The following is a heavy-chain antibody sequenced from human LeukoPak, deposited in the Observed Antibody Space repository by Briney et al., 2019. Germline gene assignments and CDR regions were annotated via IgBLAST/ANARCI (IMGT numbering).Heavy chain of an antibody. D-gene: IGHD2-21*01. J-gene: IGHJ4*02. Sequence: SETLSLTCTVSGGSISSYYWSWIRQPPGKGLEWIGYIYYSGSTNYIPSLKSRVTISVDTSKNQFSLKLSSVTAADTAVYYCARVVRGSYLDYWGQGTLVTVSS. CDR2: IYYSGST. CDR3: ARVVRGSYLDY. CDR1: GGSISSYY. V-gene: IGHV4-59*01.